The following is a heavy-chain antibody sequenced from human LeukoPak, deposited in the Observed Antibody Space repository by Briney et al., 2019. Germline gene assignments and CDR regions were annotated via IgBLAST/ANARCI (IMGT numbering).Heavy chain of an antibody. J-gene: IGHJ6*03. CDR3: ARGVNIVVVPAANHYYYMDV. V-gene: IGHV4-34*01. CDR1: GGSFSGYY. CDR2: INHSGST. D-gene: IGHD2-2*01. Sequence: PSETLSLTCAVYGGSFSGYYWSWIRQPPGKGLEWIGEINHSGSTNYNPSLKSRVTISVDTSKNQFSLKLSSVTAADTAVYYCARGVNIVVVPAANHYYYMDVWSQGTTVTVSS.